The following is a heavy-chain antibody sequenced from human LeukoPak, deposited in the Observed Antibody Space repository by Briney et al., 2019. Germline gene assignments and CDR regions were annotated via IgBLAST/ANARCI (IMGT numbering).Heavy chain of an antibody. V-gene: IGHV4-34*01. CDR3: ARGGGNSGYYLDY. CDR2: INHSGGT. CDR1: GGSFSGYY. J-gene: IGHJ4*02. D-gene: IGHD3-22*01. Sequence: LSETLSLTCAVYGGSFSGYYWSWIRQPPGKGLEWIGEINHSGGTNYNPSLKSRVTISVDTSKNQFSLKLSSVTAADTAVYYCARGGGNSGYYLDYWGQGILVTVSS.